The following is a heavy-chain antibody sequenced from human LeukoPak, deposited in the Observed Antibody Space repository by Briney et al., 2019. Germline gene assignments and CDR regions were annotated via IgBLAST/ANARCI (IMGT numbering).Heavy chain of an antibody. CDR3: ARDLNLDYLDS. V-gene: IGHV1-2*02. D-gene: IGHD1-14*01. Sequence: ASVKVSCKASGYTFTDYYMHWVRQAPGQGLEWMAWINPKSGGTNYAQKFQGRVTMTRDTSISTAYMELRGLTSDDTAVYFCARDLNLDYLDSWGQGTLVTVSS. CDR1: GYTFTDYY. CDR2: INPKSGGT. J-gene: IGHJ4*02.